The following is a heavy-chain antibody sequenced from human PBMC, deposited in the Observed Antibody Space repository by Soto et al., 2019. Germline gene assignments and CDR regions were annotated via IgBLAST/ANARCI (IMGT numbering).Heavy chain of an antibody. CDR2: IYHTGTT. D-gene: IGHD3-16*01. J-gene: IGHJ5*02. CDR1: GGSISTSNW. Sequence: QVQLQESGPGLVKPSETLSLTCAVSGGSISTSNWWSWVRQPPEKGLDWIGEIYHTGTTNYNPSFKSRVTISVDTSKNHLSLKLSSVTAADTAVYYCARGIRTWGEYVHNSFDPWGQGTLVTFSS. CDR3: ARGIRTWGEYVHNSFDP. V-gene: IGHV4-4*02.